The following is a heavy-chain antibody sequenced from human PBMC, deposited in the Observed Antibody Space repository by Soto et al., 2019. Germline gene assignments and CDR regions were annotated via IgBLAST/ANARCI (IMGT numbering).Heavy chain of an antibody. D-gene: IGHD6-6*01. CDR1: GGSISSSSYY. Sequence: SETLSLTCTVSGGSISSSSYYWGWIRQPPGKGLEWIGSIYYSGSTYYNPSLKSRVTISVDTSKNQFSLKLSSVTAADTAVYYCATGEDSSPWGAFDDWGQGTLVTVSS. CDR3: ATGEDSSPWGAFDD. V-gene: IGHV4-39*01. J-gene: IGHJ4*02. CDR2: IYYSGST.